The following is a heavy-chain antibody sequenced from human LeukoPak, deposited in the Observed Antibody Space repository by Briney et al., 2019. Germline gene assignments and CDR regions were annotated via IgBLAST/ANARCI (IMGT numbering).Heavy chain of an antibody. D-gene: IGHD1-14*01. J-gene: IGHJ6*03. V-gene: IGHV3-11*04. Sequence: GGSLRLSCAAFGFSFSNAWMSWVRQAPGKGLEWVSYISSSGSTMYYADSVKGRFTISRDNAKNSLSLQMNSLRAEDTAVYYCARSPAGANYYLDVWGKGTTVTISS. CDR2: ISSSGSTM. CDR3: ARSPAGANYYLDV. CDR1: GFSFSNAW.